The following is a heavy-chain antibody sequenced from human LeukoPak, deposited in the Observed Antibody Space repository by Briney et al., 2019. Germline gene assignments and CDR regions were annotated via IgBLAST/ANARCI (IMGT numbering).Heavy chain of an antibody. CDR2: ISSSRSYI. CDR3: ARDNTYCSGSRCYDRFDY. CDR1: GFSFRSYW. Sequence: GGSLRLSCAASGFSFRSYWMHWVRQAPGKGLEWVSSISSSRSYIYYADSVKGRFTISRDNAKNSLYLQMNSLRAEDTAVYFCARDNTYCSGSRCYDRFDYWGQGTLVTVSS. J-gene: IGHJ4*02. V-gene: IGHV3-21*01. D-gene: IGHD2-15*01.